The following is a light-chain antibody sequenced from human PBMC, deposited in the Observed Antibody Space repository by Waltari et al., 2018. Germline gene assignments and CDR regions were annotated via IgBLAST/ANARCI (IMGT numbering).Light chain of an antibody. CDR1: QTILSNINNKKH. J-gene: IGKJ3*01. V-gene: IGKV4-1*01. CDR3: QQYYNTPPT. Sequence: DIVMTQSPDYLDVFLVEWATITRGSCQTILSNINNKKHLAWYQQKPGQPPKLLFYWASTRQSGVPARFSASGTATDFTLTITGLQAEDVATYYCQQYYNTPPTFGPGTRVVI. CDR2: WAS.